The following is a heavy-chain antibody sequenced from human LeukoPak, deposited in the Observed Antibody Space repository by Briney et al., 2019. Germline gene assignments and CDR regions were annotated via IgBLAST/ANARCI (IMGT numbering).Heavy chain of an antibody. Sequence: ASVKVSCKASGYTFTSYGISWVRQAPGQGLEWMGWISAYNGNTNYAQKLQGRVTMTTDTSTSTAYMGLRSLRSDDTAVYYCARGSYYDILTGYSHWGQGTLVTVSS. CDR1: GYTFTSYG. D-gene: IGHD3-9*01. J-gene: IGHJ4*02. CDR3: ARGSYYDILTGYSH. CDR2: ISAYNGNT. V-gene: IGHV1-18*01.